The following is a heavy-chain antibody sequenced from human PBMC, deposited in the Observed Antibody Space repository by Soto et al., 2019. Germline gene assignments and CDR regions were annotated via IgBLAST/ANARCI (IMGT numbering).Heavy chain of an antibody. CDR2: INHSGST. Sequence: SETLSLTCAVYGGSFSGYYWSWIRQPPGKGLEWIGEINHSGSTNYNPSLKSRVTISVDTSISTAYMELTRLRSDDTAVYYCARDQTPSSGWPGMDVWGQGTTVTVSS. D-gene: IGHD6-19*01. CDR3: ARDQTPSSGWPGMDV. V-gene: IGHV4-34*01. J-gene: IGHJ6*02. CDR1: GGSFSGYY.